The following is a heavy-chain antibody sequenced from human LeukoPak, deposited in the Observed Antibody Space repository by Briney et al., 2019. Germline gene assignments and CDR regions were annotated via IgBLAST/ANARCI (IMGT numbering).Heavy chain of an antibody. CDR1: GYIFSSFG. J-gene: IGHJ4*02. CDR3: ARVQPHRIYYDDSDYPTRNDY. D-gene: IGHD3-22*01. CDR2: ISAYNANT. Sequence: GASVKVSCKASGYIFSSFGISWMRQAPGQGLEWLGWISAYNANTNYAQKFQDRVTMTTDTSTSTAYMELRSLRSDDTAVYYCARVQPHRIYYDDSDYPTRNDYWGQGTLVTVSS. V-gene: IGHV1-18*01.